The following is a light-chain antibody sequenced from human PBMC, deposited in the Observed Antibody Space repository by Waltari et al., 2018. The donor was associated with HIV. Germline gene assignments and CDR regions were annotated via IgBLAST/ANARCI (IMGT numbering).Light chain of an antibody. CDR1: ELGDKY. CDR3: QAWGSTTSGV. V-gene: IGLV3-1*01. J-gene: IGLJ2*01. CDR2: QDN. Sequence: SYEVTQPPSVAVSPGQTASITCSGYELGDKYTCWYQQKPGQSPLLVIYQDNKRPSGIPERFSGASSGDRATLTVSGTLPMDEADYYCQAWGSTTSGVVGRGTKLTGL.